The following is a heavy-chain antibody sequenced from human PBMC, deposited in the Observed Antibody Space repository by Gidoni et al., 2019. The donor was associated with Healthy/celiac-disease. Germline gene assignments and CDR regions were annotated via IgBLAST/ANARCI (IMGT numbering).Heavy chain of an antibody. D-gene: IGHD6-19*01. V-gene: IGHV5-10-1*01. CDR3: AAPRGDYSSGSEGAFDI. Sequence: EVQLVQSGAEVKKPGESLRISCKGSGYSFTSYWISWVRQMPGKGLEWMGRIDPSDSYTNYSPSFQGHVTISADKSISTAYLQWSSLKASDTAMYYCAAPRGDYSSGSEGAFDIWGQGTMVTVSS. J-gene: IGHJ3*02. CDR2: IDPSDSYT. CDR1: GYSFTSYW.